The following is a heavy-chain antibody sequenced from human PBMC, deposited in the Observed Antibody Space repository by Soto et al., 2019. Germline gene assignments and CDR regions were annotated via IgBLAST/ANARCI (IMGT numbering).Heavy chain of an antibody. CDR2: MHHSGRT. CDR3: ARDSVNIVVVPAATNCFDP. J-gene: IGHJ5*02. V-gene: IGHV4-38-2*02. Sequence: SETLSLTCAVSGYSISRGYYWGWIRQPPGKGLEWIGSMHHSGRTYYNPSLKSRVTISIDTSKNQFSLKLSSVTAADTAVYYCARDSVNIVVVPAATNCFDPWGPGTLVTVS. CDR1: GYSISRGYY. D-gene: IGHD2-2*01.